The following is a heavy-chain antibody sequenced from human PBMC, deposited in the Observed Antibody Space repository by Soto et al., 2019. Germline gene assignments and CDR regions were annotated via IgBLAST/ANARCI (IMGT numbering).Heavy chain of an antibody. CDR2: IKQDGSEK. V-gene: IGHV3-7*01. CDR1: GFTFSSYW. Sequence: PGGSLRLSCAASGFTFSSYWMSWVRPAPGEGVGGVGNIKQDGSEKYYVDSVKGRFTISRDNAKNSLYLQMNSLRAEDTAVYYCARDPNIVLVPAALRSYYYYYGMDVWGQGTTVTVSS. J-gene: IGHJ6*02. CDR3: ARDPNIVLVPAALRSYYYYYGMDV. D-gene: IGHD2-2*01.